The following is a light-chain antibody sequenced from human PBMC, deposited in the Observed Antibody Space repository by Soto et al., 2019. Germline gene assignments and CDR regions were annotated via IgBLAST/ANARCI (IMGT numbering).Light chain of an antibody. Sequence: EIVMTQSPAPLSLSPGERATLSCRARQGVSRHLAWYQQKPGQAPRLLIYAASTRAAGVPARFSGSGSGTEFTLTISSLQSEDFTVYYCQQYHQWPLTFGGGTKVEI. J-gene: IGKJ4*01. CDR3: QQYHQWPLT. CDR1: QGVSRH. CDR2: AAS. V-gene: IGKV3D-15*01.